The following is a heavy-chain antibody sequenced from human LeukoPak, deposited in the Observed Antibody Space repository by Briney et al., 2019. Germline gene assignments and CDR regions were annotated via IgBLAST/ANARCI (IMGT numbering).Heavy chain of an antibody. D-gene: IGHD2-21*02. V-gene: IGHV3-23*01. CDR3: AKDRSVVVTAIPYY. J-gene: IGHJ4*02. Sequence: GGSLSLSCAASGFTFSSYAMSWVRRAPGKGLEWGSAISGSGGSTYYADSVKGRFTISRDNSKNTLYLQMNSLRAEDTAVYYCAKDRSVVVTAIPYYWGQGTLVTVSS. CDR2: ISGSGGST. CDR1: GFTFSSYA.